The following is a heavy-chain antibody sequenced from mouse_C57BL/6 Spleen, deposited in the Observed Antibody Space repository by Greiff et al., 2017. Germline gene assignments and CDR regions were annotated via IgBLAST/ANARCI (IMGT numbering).Heavy chain of an antibody. Sequence: HVQLQQPGAELVKPGASVKMSCKASGYTFTSYWITWVKQRPGQGLEWIGDIYPGSGSTNYNEKFKSKATLTVDTSSSTAYMQLSSLTSEDSAVYYCARNYDYDEENYFDYWGQGTTLTVSS. D-gene: IGHD2-4*01. CDR3: ARNYDYDEENYFDY. CDR1: GYTFTSYW. V-gene: IGHV1-55*01. J-gene: IGHJ2*01. CDR2: IYPGSGST.